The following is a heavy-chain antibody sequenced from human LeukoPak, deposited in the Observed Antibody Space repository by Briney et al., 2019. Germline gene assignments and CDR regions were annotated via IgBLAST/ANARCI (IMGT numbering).Heavy chain of an antibody. V-gene: IGHV1-2*02. CDR2: ITPKSGGT. D-gene: IGHD6-19*01. CDR3: ARDKGPVAATGVGSFDH. J-gene: IGHJ4*02. CDR1: GYTFTDYF. Sequence: GASVKVSCKASGYTFTDYFIHWVRQAPGQGLEWMGWITPKSGGTNYAQKFQGRVTITRDPSISTAYMELSSLRSDDTAVYFCARDKGPVAATGVGSFDHWGQGTLVTVSS.